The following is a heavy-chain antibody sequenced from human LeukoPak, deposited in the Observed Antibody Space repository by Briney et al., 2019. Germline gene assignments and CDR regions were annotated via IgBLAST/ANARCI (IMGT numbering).Heavy chain of an antibody. J-gene: IGHJ4*02. Sequence: GGSLRLSCAASGFTFSDYYMSWIRQAPGKGLAWVSGLNEDGGYTYYADSVKGRFTISRDNSENTLYLQMNSLRAEDTAVYYCARDRMRAAAGRGLGYWGQGTLVTVSS. CDR3: ARDRMRAAAGRGLGY. CDR1: GFTFSDYY. CDR2: LNEDGGYT. D-gene: IGHD6-13*01. V-gene: IGHV3-23*01.